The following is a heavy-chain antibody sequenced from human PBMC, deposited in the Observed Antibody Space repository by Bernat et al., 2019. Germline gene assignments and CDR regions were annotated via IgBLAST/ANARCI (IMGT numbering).Heavy chain of an antibody. Sequence: QVQLVESGGGVVQPGRSVRLSCAASGFTFSSYGMHWVRQAPGKGLDGVAVISYDGSNKYYAESVKGRFTISRDNSKNTLYVQMNSLRAEDTAVYYCATGVVGTSLKRSPLDYWGQGTLVTVSS. CDR3: ATGVVGTSLKRSPLDY. CDR2: ISYDGSNK. D-gene: IGHD6-19*01. V-gene: IGHV3-30*03. J-gene: IGHJ4*02. CDR1: GFTFSSYG.